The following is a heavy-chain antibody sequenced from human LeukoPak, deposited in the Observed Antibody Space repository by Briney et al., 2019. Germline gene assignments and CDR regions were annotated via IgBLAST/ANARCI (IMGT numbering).Heavy chain of an antibody. J-gene: IGHJ6*03. D-gene: IGHD1-26*01. CDR2: INPNSGGT. V-gene: IGHV1-2*06. CDR3: ARVSSGSSSRYYYYMDV. CDR1: GYTFTGYY. Sequence: ASVKVSCKASGYTFTGYYMHWVRQAPGQGLEWMGRINPNSGGTNYAQKFQGRVTMTRDTSISTAYMELSRLRSDDTAVYYCARVSSGSSSRYYYYMDVWGKGTTVTVSS.